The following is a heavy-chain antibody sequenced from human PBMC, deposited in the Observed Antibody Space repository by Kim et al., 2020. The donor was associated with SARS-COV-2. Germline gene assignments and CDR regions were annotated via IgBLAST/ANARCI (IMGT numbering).Heavy chain of an antibody. J-gene: IGHJ3*02. CDR3: ARFEQHLYACDM. CDR2: ISGNSGQT. CDR1: GFTFTDFY. Sequence: GGSLRLSCVASGFTFTDFYMMWIRQAPGKELESIAYISGNSGQTKYADSVKGRFTISRDNAKQSLYLQMNSLRGEDTAVYYCARFEQHLYACDMWGQGTMVTVSS. D-gene: IGHD6-13*01. V-gene: IGHV3-11*03.